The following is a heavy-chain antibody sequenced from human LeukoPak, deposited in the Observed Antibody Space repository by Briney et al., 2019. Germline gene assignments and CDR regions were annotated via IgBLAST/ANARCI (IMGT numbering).Heavy chain of an antibody. CDR2: ISYDGSNK. Sequence: GRSLRLSCAASGFTFSIYGMHWVRQAPGKGLEWVAVISYDGSNKYYADSVKGRFTISRDNSKNTLYLQMNSLRAEDTAVYYCAKDIGGATIYYYYGMDVWGQGTTVTVSS. CDR3: AKDIGGATIYYYYGMDV. D-gene: IGHD1-26*01. J-gene: IGHJ6*02. CDR1: GFTFSIYG. V-gene: IGHV3-30*18.